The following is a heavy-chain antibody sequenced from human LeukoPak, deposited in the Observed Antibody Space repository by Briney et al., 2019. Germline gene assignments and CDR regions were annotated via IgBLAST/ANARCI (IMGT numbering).Heavy chain of an antibody. CDR3: TRSTYNWNYLFDY. D-gene: IGHD1-7*01. CDR1: GFTFSGSA. V-gene: IGHV3-73*01. Sequence: GGSLRLSCAASGFTFSGSAMHWVRQASGKGLEWVGRIRSKANSYATAYAASVKGRFTIARDDSKNTAYLQMNSLKTEDTAVYYCTRSTYNWNYLFDYWGQGTLVTVSS. J-gene: IGHJ4*02. CDR2: IRSKANSYAT.